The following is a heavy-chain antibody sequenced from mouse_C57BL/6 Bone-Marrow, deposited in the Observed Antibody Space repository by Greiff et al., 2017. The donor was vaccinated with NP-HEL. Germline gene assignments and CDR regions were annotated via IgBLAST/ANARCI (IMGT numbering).Heavy chain of an antibody. Sequence: VQLKQSGPELVKPGASVKIPCKASGYTFTDYNMDWVKQSHGKSLEWIGDINPNNGGTIYNQKFKGKATLTVDKSSSTAYMELRSLTSEDTAVYYCARKGYYGYMDYWGQGTSVTVSS. CDR1: GYTFTDYN. D-gene: IGHD1-1*01. V-gene: IGHV1-18*01. CDR2: INPNNGGT. J-gene: IGHJ4*01. CDR3: ARKGYYGYMDY.